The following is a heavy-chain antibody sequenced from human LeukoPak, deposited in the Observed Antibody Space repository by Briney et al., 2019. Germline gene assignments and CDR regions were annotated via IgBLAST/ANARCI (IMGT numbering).Heavy chain of an antibody. CDR1: GFTVSSNY. V-gene: IGHV3-53*01. CDR2: IYSGGST. CDR3: ASPPTGYDSSGYYYSGGYFQH. D-gene: IGHD3-22*01. Sequence: GGSLRLSCAASGFTVSSNYMSWVRQAPGKGLEWVSVIYSGGSTYYADSVKGRFTISRDSSKNTLYLQMNSLRAEDTAVYYCASPPTGYDSSGYYYSGGYFQHWGQGTLVTVSS. J-gene: IGHJ1*01.